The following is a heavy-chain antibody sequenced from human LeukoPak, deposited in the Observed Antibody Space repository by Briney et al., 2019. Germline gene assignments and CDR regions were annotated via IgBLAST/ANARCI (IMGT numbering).Heavy chain of an antibody. CDR2: ISSSSSYI. CDR3: ARDQYDILTGYYRSYFDY. J-gene: IGHJ4*02. CDR1: GFTFSSYS. V-gene: IGHV3-21*01. D-gene: IGHD3-9*01. Sequence: GGSLRLSCAASGFTFSSYSMNWVRQAPGKGLEWVSSISSSSSYIYYADSVKGRFTISRDNAKNSLYLQMNSLRAEDTPVYYCARDQYDILTGYYRSYFDYWGQGTLVTLSS.